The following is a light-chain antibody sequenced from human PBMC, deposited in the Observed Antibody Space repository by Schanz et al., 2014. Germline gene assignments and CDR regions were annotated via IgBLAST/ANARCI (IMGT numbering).Light chain of an antibody. V-gene: IGLV1-40*01. CDR1: SSNIGAGYD. CDR3: QSYDRSLSAWV. J-gene: IGLJ3*02. CDR2: GNY. Sequence: QSVLTQPPSVSGAPGQRVTISCTGSSSNIGAGYDVHWYQQLPGAAPKLLIYGNYRRPSGVPDRFSGSKSGTSASLAITGLQAEDEAAYYCQSYDRSLSAWVFGGGTKLTVL.